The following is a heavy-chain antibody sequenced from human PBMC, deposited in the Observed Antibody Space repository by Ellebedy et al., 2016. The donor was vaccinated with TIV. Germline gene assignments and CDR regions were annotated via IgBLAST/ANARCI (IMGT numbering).Heavy chain of an antibody. CDR3: ERDRRGYANWFDP. CDR1: GFIFGVLY. Sequence: GGSLRLXXAPSGFIFGVLYMSWVRQAPVKGLEWNSYMRSRGRTIYYADSVMGRFTISRDNAKRSLYLQMNSLRAEDTAVYYCERDRRGYANWFDPWGQGTLVTVSS. V-gene: IGHV3-11*01. CDR2: MRSRGRTI. D-gene: IGHD1-1*01. J-gene: IGHJ5*02.